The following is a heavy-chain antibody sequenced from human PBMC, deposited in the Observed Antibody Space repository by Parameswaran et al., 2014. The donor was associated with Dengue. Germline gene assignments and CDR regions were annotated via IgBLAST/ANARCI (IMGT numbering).Heavy chain of an antibody. CDR2: INPNSGGT. J-gene: IGHJ4*02. Sequence: WVRQAPGQGLEWMGWINPNSGGTNYAQKFQGRVTMTRDTSISTAYMELSRLRSDDTAVYYCAREKAASGYIDYWGQGTLVTVSS. CDR3: AREKAASGYIDY. D-gene: IGHD3-3*01. V-gene: IGHV1-2*02.